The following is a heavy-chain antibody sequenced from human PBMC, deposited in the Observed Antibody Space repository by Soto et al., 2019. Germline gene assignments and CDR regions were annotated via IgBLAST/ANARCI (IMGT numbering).Heavy chain of an antibody. CDR1: GGSISSYY. J-gene: IGHJ5*02. CDR2: IYYSGST. V-gene: IGHV4-59*08. Sequence: QVQLQESGPGLVKPSETLSLTCTVSGGSISSYYWSWIRQPPGKGLEWIGYIYYSGSTNYNPSLKRGLTFALDTSTNQFSLKLSSVTAAHTALYYWARLLLSHSNWFYPWGQGTLVTVSS. D-gene: IGHD2-15*01. CDR3: ARLLLSHSNWFYP.